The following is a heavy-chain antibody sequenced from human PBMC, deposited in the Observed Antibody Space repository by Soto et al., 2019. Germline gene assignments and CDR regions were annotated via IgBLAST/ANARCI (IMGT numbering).Heavy chain of an antibody. CDR2: IWYDGSNK. J-gene: IGHJ6*02. Sequence: QVQLVESGGGVVQPGRSLRLSCAATGFTFSSYGMHWVRQAPGKGLEWVAVIWYDGSNKYYADSVKGRFTISRDNSKNTLYLQMNSLRAEVTAVYYCAREGSSGWYGSYYYYGMDVWGQGTTVTVSS. D-gene: IGHD6-19*01. V-gene: IGHV3-33*01. CDR3: AREGSSGWYGSYYYYGMDV. CDR1: GFTFSSYG.